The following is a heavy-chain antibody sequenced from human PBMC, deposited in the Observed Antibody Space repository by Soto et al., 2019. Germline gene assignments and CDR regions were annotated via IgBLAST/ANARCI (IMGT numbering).Heavy chain of an antibody. CDR1: GDSINNYH. V-gene: IGHV4-59*12. J-gene: IGHJ4*02. Sequence: SETLSLTCTVSGDSINNYHWSWIRQPPGKGLEWIGFIYSSGSTNYNPSLKSRVTISVDKSKNQFSLKLSSVTAADTAVYYCARVYRYYGSGNYFDYWGQGTLVTVSS. D-gene: IGHD3-10*01. CDR3: ARVYRYYGSGNYFDY. CDR2: IYSSGST.